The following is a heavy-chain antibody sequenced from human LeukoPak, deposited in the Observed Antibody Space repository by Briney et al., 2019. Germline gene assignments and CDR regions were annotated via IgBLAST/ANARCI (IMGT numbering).Heavy chain of an antibody. CDR1: GFTVSTNS. J-gene: IGHJ4*02. CDR2: IDSDGAT. Sequence: GGSLRLSCAASGFTVSTNSMAWVRQAPGKGLQWVSVIDSDGATYYADYVRGRFTISRDNSKNTLYLQMNNLRAEDTAVYYCARDKRAGHGFFDFWGQGTLVSVSS. V-gene: IGHV3-53*01. CDR3: ARDKRAGHGFFDF. D-gene: IGHD4-17*01.